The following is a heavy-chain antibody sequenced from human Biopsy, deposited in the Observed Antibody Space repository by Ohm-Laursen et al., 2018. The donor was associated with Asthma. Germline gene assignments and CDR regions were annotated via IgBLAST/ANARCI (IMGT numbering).Heavy chain of an antibody. CDR3: ARCQVGYSSGWSLLLKKIYYSGMDV. Sequence: SSVKVSCKAPGGTFSNFAISWVRQAPGQGLEWLGGIMTVFGKTNYAQKYQGRVTITADESTSTAYMEVTSLRSEDTAIYYCARCQVGYSSGWSLLLKKIYYSGMDVWAKGPRSPSP. D-gene: IGHD6-19*01. J-gene: IGHJ6*02. CDR1: GGTFSNFA. CDR2: IMTVFGKT. V-gene: IGHV1-69*01.